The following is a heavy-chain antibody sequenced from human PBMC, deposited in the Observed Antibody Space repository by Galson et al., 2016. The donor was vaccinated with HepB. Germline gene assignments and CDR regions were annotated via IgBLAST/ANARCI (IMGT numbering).Heavy chain of an antibody. CDR2: ISSSSYYT. CDR1: GFTFSDYY. J-gene: IGHJ4*02. V-gene: IGHV3-11*06. D-gene: IGHD6-13*01. Sequence: SLRLSCAASGFTFSDYYMTWIRQAPGKGLEWVSYISSSSYYTNNADSVKGRFTISRDNAKNSLYLQMNSLRADDTAVYYCARGGQYSTSWYGIDYWGQGTLVTVSS. CDR3: ARGGQYSTSWYGIDY.